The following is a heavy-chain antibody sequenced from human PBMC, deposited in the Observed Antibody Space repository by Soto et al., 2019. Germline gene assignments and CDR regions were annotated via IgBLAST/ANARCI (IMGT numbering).Heavy chain of an antibody. J-gene: IGHJ4*02. CDR3: ARVPSSSSSWFVRSEYYFDY. CDR2: ISSSGSTI. Sequence: PGGSLRLSCAASGFTFSDYYMSWIRQAPGKGLEWVSYISSSGSTIYYADSVKGRFTISRDNAKNSLYLQMNSLRAEDTAVYYCARVPSSSSSWFVRSEYYFDYWGQGTLVTVSS. V-gene: IGHV3-11*01. D-gene: IGHD6-13*01. CDR1: GFTFSDYY.